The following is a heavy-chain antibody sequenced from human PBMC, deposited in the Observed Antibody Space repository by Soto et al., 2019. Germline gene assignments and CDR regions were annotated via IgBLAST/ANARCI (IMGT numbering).Heavy chain of an antibody. CDR1: GYSISSDNW. J-gene: IGHJ4*02. Sequence: SETLSLTCAVPGYSISSDNWWGWIRQPPGKGLEWIGYIFYTGTTYYNLSLKSRVTMSVDTAKDQFSLKLSSVTAADAAVYYCARTPRFKTGHLDYWGQGTLVTVSS. CDR2: IFYTGTT. CDR3: ARTPRFKTGHLDY. D-gene: IGHD3-9*01. V-gene: IGHV4-28*01.